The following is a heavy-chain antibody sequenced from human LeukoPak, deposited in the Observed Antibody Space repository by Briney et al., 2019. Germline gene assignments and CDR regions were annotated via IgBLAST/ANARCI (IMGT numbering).Heavy chain of an antibody. J-gene: IGHJ4*02. D-gene: IGHD3-10*01. CDR1: GYTFTGFY. CDR3: ATRYGSGNSYPFDY. Sequence: ASVKVSCMASGYTFTGFYMHWVRQAPGQGLEWMGWINPNSGGTYFAQKFQGRVTMTRDTSISTAYMELSRLRSDDTAVYFCATRYGSGNSYPFDYWGQGTLVTVSS. V-gene: IGHV1-2*02. CDR2: INPNSGGT.